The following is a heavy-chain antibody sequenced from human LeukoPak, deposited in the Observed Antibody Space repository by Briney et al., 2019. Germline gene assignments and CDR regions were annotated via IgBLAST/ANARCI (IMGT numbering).Heavy chain of an antibody. CDR2: ISAYNGIT. Sequence: ASVKVSCKASGYTFIRYGISWLRQAPEQGLEWMGWISAYNGITNYAQNLQGRVTMTTDTSTTTAYMELRSLRSDDTAVYYCARDRESSYYYYMDVWGKGTTVTVSS. V-gene: IGHV1-18*01. CDR3: ARDRESSYYYYMDV. D-gene: IGHD2-2*01. J-gene: IGHJ6*03. CDR1: GYTFIRYG.